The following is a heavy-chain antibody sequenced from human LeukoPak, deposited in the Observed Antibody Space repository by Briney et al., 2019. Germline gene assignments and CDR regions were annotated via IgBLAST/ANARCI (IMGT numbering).Heavy chain of an antibody. Sequence: GGSLRLSCAASGFTVSSDCMSWVRQAPGEGLEWVAIISGSGGSTYCAGSVKGRFTISRDNSKNTLFLQMNSLRPEDTAVYFCAKDSIGQFRTYYFDYWGQGTLVTVSS. CDR2: ISGSGGST. V-gene: IGHV3-23*01. J-gene: IGHJ4*02. CDR3: AKDSIGQFRTYYFDY. CDR1: GFTVSSDC. D-gene: IGHD1-1*01.